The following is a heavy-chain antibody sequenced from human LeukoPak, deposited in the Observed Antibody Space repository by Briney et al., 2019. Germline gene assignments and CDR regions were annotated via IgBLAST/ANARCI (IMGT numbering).Heavy chain of an antibody. D-gene: IGHD2-21*01. CDR1: QFTFRSYW. CDR2: LKQDGSER. J-gene: IGHJ4*02. V-gene: IGHV3-7*01. CDR3: ARSIPYYYPGADYYVDH. Sequence: GGSLRLSCVASQFTFRSYWVTWVRQAPGKGLEWVANLKQDGSERYYVHSVKGRFPISRDNDNNSMHLQMNSLRAEDTAVYYCARSIPYYYPGADYYVDHWGQGTRVTVSS.